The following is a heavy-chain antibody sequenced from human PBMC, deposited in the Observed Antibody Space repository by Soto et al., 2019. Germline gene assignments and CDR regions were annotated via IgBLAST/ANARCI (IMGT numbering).Heavy chain of an antibody. Sequence: SETLSLTCTVPGASISSSSYYWGCIPQPPGKGLEWIGSIYYSGSTYYNPSLKSRVTISVDTSKNQFSLKLSSVTAADTAVYYCERLDEGYSYGNFDYWGPGTLVTVSS. CDR3: ERLDEGYSYGNFDY. CDR2: IYYSGST. J-gene: IGHJ4*02. D-gene: IGHD5-18*01. V-gene: IGHV4-39*01. CDR1: GASISSSSYY.